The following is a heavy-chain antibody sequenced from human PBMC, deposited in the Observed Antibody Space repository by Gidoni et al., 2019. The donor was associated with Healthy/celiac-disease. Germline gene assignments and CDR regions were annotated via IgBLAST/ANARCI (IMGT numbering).Heavy chain of an antibody. D-gene: IGHD3-10*01. CDR2: IYYSGST. CDR3: ARENKIRITMVRGTKGAFDI. J-gene: IGHJ3*02. V-gene: IGHV4-31*03. CDR1: GGSISSGGYY. Sequence: QVQLQESGPGLVKPSQTLSLTCTVSGGSISSGGYYWSWIRQHPGKGLEWIGYIYYSGSTYYNPSLKSRVTISVDTSKNQFSLKLSSVTAADTAVYYCARENKIRITMVRGTKGAFDIWGQGTMVTVSS.